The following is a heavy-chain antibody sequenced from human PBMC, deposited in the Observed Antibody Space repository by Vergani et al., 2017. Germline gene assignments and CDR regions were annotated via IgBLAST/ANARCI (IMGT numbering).Heavy chain of an antibody. CDR3: ATPQTVTTGGMEV. V-gene: IGHV1-69-2*01. CDR1: GYTFTDHY. CDR2: VDPEDGET. D-gene: IGHD4-17*01. J-gene: IGHJ6*02. Sequence: EVQLVQSGAEVKKPGATMKISCKVSGYTFTDHYMHWVKQAPGQGLEWIGLVDPEDGETIYAEKFKGRVTIAADTSTDTAHLELSSLRSEDTAVYYCATPQTVTTGGMEVWGQGTTVIVSS.